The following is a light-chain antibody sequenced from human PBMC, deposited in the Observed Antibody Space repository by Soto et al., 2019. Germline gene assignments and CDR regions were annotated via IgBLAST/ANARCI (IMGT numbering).Light chain of an antibody. J-gene: IGLJ2*01. CDR2: SYN. Sequence: QSVLTQPPSASGTPGQRVIISCSGSSSNIGSNTVNWYQQIPGTAPKLLIYSYNQRPSGVPDRFSGSKSDTSASLAISGLQSEDEAEYYCPAWDDSLNGVLFGGGTKITVL. V-gene: IGLV1-44*01. CDR1: SSNIGSNT. CDR3: PAWDDSLNGVL.